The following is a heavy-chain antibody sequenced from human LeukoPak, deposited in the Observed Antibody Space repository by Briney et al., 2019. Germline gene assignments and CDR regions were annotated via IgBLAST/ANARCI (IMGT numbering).Heavy chain of an antibody. CDR2: ISAYNGNT. J-gene: IGHJ6*02. V-gene: IGHV1-18*01. D-gene: IGHD5-18*01. CDR1: GYTFTSYG. CDR3: AKDGAGIQLWLAYYYGMDV. Sequence: GASVKVSCKASGYTFTSYGISWVRQAPGRGLEWMGWISAYNGNTNYAQKLQGRVTMTTDTSTSTAYMELRSLRSDDTAVYYCAKDGAGIQLWLAYYYGMDVWGQGTTVTVSS.